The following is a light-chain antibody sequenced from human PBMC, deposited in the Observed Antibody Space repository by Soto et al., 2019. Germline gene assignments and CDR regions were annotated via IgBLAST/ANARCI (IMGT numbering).Light chain of an antibody. Sequence: DIQMTQSPSSLSASVGDTVTITCRASQSISLFLNWYQQKPGKAPKLLIYAASNLHSGVPSRFSGSGSGTDFTLTISSLQPEDIATYYCHQTDSIPETFGQGTKVEIK. CDR3: HQTDSIPET. V-gene: IGKV1-39*01. CDR2: AAS. J-gene: IGKJ1*01. CDR1: QSISLF.